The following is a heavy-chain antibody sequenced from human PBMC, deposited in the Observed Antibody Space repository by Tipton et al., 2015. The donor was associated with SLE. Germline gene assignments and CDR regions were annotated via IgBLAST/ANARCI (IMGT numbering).Heavy chain of an antibody. D-gene: IGHD2-2*01. Sequence: SLRLSCEASGFTFSTYWMHWVRQGPGKGLVWVSRIYSDGSSTKYADSVKGRFTISRDNAKNMLYLQMNSLRAEDTAVYYCVRDRVGSSTSLRYFQHWGQGTLVTVSS. J-gene: IGHJ1*01. CDR2: IYSDGSST. CDR1: GFTFSTYW. CDR3: VRDRVGSSTSLRYFQH. V-gene: IGHV3-74*03.